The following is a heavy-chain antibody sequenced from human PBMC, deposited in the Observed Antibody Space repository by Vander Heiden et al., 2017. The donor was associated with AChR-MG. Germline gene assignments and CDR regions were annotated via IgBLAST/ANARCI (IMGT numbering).Heavy chain of an antibody. Sequence: QVQLVESGGGVVQPGRSLRLSCAASGFPFSSYAMHWVRQAPGKGLEWVAVISYDGSNKYYADSVKGRFTISRDNSKNTLYLQMNSLRAEDTAVYYCAREGSSSSNYFDYWGQGTLVTVSS. CDR3: AREGSSSSNYFDY. CDR1: GFPFSSYA. V-gene: IGHV3-30-3*01. CDR2: ISYDGSNK. D-gene: IGHD6-6*01. J-gene: IGHJ4*02.